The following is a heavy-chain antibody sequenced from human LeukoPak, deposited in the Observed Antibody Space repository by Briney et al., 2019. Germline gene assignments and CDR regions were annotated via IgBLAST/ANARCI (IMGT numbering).Heavy chain of an antibody. V-gene: IGHV3-11*01. D-gene: IGHD1-26*01. CDR1: GFTFSDYY. CDR3: ARGATYAYYQDY. Sequence: GGSLRLSCAASGFTFSDYYMSWIRQAPGKGLEWVSYISSSGSTISYADSVKGRFTISRDNAKNSLFLQMNSLRAEDTAVYYCARGATYAYYQDYWGQGTLVTVSS. J-gene: IGHJ4*02. CDR2: ISSSGSTI.